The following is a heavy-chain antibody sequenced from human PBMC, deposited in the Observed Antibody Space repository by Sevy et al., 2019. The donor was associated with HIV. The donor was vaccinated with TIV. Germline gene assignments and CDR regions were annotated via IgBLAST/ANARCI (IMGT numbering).Heavy chain of an antibody. CDR3: ARAGYYDSSGYYWGYYYYYGMDV. CDR1: GFTFSSYW. Sequence: GGSLRLSCAASGFTFSSYWMSWVRQAPGKGLEWVANIKQDGSEKYYVDSVKGRLTISRDNAKNSLYLQMNSLRAEDTAVNYCARAGYYDSSGYYWGYYYYYGMDVWGQGTTVTVSS. D-gene: IGHD3-22*01. V-gene: IGHV3-7*03. CDR2: IKQDGSEK. J-gene: IGHJ6*02.